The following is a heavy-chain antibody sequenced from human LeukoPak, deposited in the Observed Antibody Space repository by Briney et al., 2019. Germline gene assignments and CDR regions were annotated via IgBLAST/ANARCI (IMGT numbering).Heavy chain of an antibody. CDR2: VYQSGIT. V-gene: IGHV4-30-2*01. Sequence: SQTLSLTCTVSGASISSSGHYWSWIRQPPGKGLEWIGYVYQSGITYYNPSLKSRVTISVDTSKNQFSLKLSSVTAADTAVYYCARRVHSSSWSSYFDYWGQETLVTVSS. D-gene: IGHD6-13*01. CDR1: GASISSSGHY. CDR3: ARRVHSSSWSSYFDY. J-gene: IGHJ4*02.